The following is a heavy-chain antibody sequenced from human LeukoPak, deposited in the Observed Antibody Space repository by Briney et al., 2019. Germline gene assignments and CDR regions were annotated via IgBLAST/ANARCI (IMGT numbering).Heavy chain of an antibody. D-gene: IGHD3-22*01. J-gene: IGHJ4*02. CDR2: IKQDGSEK. Sequence: GGSLRLSCAASGFTFSSDWMSWVRQAPGKGLEWVANIKQDGSEKYYVDSVKGRFTISRDNAKNSLYLQMNSLRAEDTAVYYCARVYDSSGYYFPFFDYWGQGTLVTVSS. CDR1: GFTFSSDW. CDR3: ARVYDSSGYYFPFFDY. V-gene: IGHV3-7*01.